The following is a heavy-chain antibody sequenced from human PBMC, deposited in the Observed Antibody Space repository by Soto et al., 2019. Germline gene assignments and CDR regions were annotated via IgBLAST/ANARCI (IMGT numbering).Heavy chain of an antibody. V-gene: IGHV3-30*02. Sequence: GGSLRLSCAASGFTFSSYGMHWVRQAPGKGLEWVAVIWYDGSNKYYADSVKGRFTISRDNSKNTLYLQMNSLRAEDTALYYCAKDNYYYYMDVWGKGTTVTVSS. CDR1: GFTFSSYG. J-gene: IGHJ6*03. CDR3: AKDNYYYYMDV. CDR2: IWYDGSNK.